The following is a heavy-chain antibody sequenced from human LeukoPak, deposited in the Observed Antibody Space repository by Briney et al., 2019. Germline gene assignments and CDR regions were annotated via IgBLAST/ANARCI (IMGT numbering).Heavy chain of an antibody. Sequence: SGGSLRLSCVASGFIFSNYWMSWVRQVPGKGLEWVANMKQDGREKYLVDSVKGRFTIYRDNTKNSVYLQMNSLTDEDTGVYYCARDQDAFDIWGQGTMVTVSS. V-gene: IGHV3-7*01. CDR2: MKQDGREK. CDR3: ARDQDAFDI. CDR1: GFIFSNYW. J-gene: IGHJ3*02.